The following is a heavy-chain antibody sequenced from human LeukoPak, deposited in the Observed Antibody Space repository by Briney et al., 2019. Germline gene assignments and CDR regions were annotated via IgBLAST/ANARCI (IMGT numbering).Heavy chain of an antibody. D-gene: IGHD3-3*01. CDR1: GFTFSSYA. CDR3: AKPGPSDYDFWSGYYLDY. Sequence: GGSLRLSCAASGFTFSSYAMSWVRQAPGKGLEWVSAISGSGGSTYYADSVKGRFTISRDNSKNTLYLQMNSLRAEDTAVYYCAKPGPSDYDFWSGYYLDYWGQGTLVTVSS. J-gene: IGHJ4*02. V-gene: IGHV3-23*01. CDR2: ISGSGGST.